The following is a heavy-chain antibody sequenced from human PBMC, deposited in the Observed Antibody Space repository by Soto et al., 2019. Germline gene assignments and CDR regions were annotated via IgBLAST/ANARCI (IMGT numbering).Heavy chain of an antibody. CDR3: ARGYCSTTTCYTEALEI. Sequence: QVQLQQWGAGLLKPSETLSLTCAVYGGSFSGYYWSWVRQPPGKGMEWIGEINHVGSARYNPSLRGRVTMSVDTSKNHFSLRLSSVTAADAAVYSCARGYCSTTTCYTEALEIWGQGTMVTVSS. D-gene: IGHD2-2*02. CDR1: GGSFSGYY. CDR2: INHVGSA. J-gene: IGHJ3*02. V-gene: IGHV4-34*02.